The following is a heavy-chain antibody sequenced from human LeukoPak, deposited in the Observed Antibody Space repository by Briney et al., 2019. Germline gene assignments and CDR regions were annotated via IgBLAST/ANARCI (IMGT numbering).Heavy chain of an antibody. Sequence: SGTLSLTCAVSGGSISSSNWWSWVRQPPGKGLEWIGEIYHSGSTNYNPSLKSRVTISVGKSKNQFSLKLSSVTAADTAVYYCARHKPHSSGWYYFDYWGQGTLVTVSS. CDR1: GGSISSSNW. CDR2: IYHSGST. V-gene: IGHV4-4*02. D-gene: IGHD6-19*01. J-gene: IGHJ4*02. CDR3: ARHKPHSSGWYYFDY.